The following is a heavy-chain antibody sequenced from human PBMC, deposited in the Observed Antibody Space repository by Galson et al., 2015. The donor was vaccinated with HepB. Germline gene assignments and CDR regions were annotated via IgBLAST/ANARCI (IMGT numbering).Heavy chain of an antibody. D-gene: IGHD2-21*01. V-gene: IGHV1-69*13. J-gene: IGHJ2*01. CDR1: GGTFSSYA. CDR2: IIPIFGTA. CDR3: ARDFKGGAYCGGDCYQTPYWYFDL. Sequence: SVKVSCKASGGTFSSYAISWVRQAPGQGLEWMGGIIPIFGTANYAQKFQGRVTITADESTSTAYMELSSLRSENTAVYYCARDFKGGAYCGGDCYQTPYWYFDLWGRGTLVTVSS.